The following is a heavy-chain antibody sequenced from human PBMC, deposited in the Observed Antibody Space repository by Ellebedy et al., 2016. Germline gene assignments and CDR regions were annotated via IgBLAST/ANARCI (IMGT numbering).Heavy chain of an antibody. CDR1: GGSISSGGYY. Sequence: SCTVSGGSISSGGYYWRWIRQHPGKGLEWIGYIYYSGSTYYNPSLKSRVTISVDTSKNQFSLKLSSVTAADTAVYYCARDPGGVIFDGMDVWGQGTTVTVSS. V-gene: IGHV4-31*02. CDR3: ARDPGGVIFDGMDV. D-gene: IGHD2-21*01. J-gene: IGHJ6*02. CDR2: IYYSGST.